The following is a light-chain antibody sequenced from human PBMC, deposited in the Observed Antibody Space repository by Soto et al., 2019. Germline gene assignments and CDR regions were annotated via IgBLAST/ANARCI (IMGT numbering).Light chain of an antibody. CDR3: QQYRKFST. Sequence: DLQLTQSPSALSASVGDRVTITCRASQDINRWLAWYQQKPGKAPILLIYDASSLESGVPSRFSGSGSGTEFTLTIRSLQADDFATYFCQQYRKFSTFGGGTKLEI. CDR2: DAS. J-gene: IGKJ4*02. V-gene: IGKV1-5*01. CDR1: QDINRW.